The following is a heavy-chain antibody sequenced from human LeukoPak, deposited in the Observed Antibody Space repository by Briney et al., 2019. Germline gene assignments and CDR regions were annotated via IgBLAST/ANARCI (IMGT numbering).Heavy chain of an antibody. CDR3: ARAHAYASSTWNY. CDR2: MYSGGAT. J-gene: IGHJ4*02. V-gene: IGHV3-66*02. D-gene: IGHD2-2*01. CDR1: GFTFSTYA. Sequence: GGSLRLSCAASGFTFSTYAMSWVRQAPGKGLEWVSVMYSGGATYYAGSVKGRFTISRNTSDNTVSLQMNNLRPDDTAVYYCARAHAYASSTWNYWGQGTLVTVSS.